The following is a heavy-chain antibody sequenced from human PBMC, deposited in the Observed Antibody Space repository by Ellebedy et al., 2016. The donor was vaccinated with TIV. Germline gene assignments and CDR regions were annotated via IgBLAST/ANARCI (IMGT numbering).Heavy chain of an antibody. CDR3: ARDLRSGSPVAGFDY. CDR2: INPNTNDT. V-gene: IGHV1-2*04. CDR1: GYIFTGYY. Sequence: AASVKVSCKASGYIFTGYYIHWVRQAPGQGLEWMGWINPNTNDTNCTQKFRGWVTLTRDTSINTAYMELTSLTPDDTAFYYCARDLRSGSPVAGFDYWGQGTLVTVSS. J-gene: IGHJ4*02. D-gene: IGHD3-10*01.